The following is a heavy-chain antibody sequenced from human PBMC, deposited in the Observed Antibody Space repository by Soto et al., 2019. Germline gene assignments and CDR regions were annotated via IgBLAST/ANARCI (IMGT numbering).Heavy chain of an antibody. CDR2: INHSGTT. CDR1: GGSVSGFY. D-gene: IGHD3-22*01. CDR3: ARDSSGYKRFDY. J-gene: IGHJ4*02. V-gene: IGHV4-34*01. Sequence: SETLSLTCAVYGGSVSGFYWNWIRQPPGKGLEWIGDINHSGTTNYNPSLKSRLTISVDTSKNQFSLKLTSVTAADTAVYYCARDSSGYKRFDYWGQGTLVTVSS.